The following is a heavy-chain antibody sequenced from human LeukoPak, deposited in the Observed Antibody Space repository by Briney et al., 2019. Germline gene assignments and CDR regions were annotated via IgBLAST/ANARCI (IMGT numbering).Heavy chain of an antibody. CDR1: GGSISGYY. CDR2: INHSGST. J-gene: IGHJ4*02. CDR3: ARGRPNFDY. Sequence: SETLSLTCTVSGGSISGYYWSWIRQPPGKGLEWIGEINHSGSTNYNPSLKSQVTISVDTSKNQFSLKLSSVTAADTAVYYCARGRPNFDYWGQGTLVTVSS. V-gene: IGHV4-34*01.